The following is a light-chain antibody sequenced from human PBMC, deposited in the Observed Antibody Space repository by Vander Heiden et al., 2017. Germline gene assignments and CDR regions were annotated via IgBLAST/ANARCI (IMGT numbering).Light chain of an antibody. CDR3: QEFGSS. V-gene: IGKV3-20*01. Sequence: IVLTQSPGTLSLSTGERATLSCRARQSCSTYLASYQPKPGQAPRLLIYGASRRATGSPDRFSGSGSGTDFTLTISRLGPEDFAVYYCQEFGSSFGPGTKVDIK. CDR1: QSCSTY. J-gene: IGKJ3*01. CDR2: GAS.